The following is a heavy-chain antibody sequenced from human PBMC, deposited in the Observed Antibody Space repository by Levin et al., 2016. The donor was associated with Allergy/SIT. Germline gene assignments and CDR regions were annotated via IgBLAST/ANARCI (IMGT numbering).Heavy chain of an antibody. CDR2: IIASGVSA. CDR1: GFTFSDYA. Sequence: GESLKISCTASGFTFSDYAMTWVRQAPGKGLEWVSSIIASGVSAYYADSVKGRFTFSRDNSQNTLYLQMNSLRAEDTAVYYCAKDLTSGDRSVIDFDCWGQGTLVAVSS. D-gene: IGHD2/OR15-2a*01. J-gene: IGHJ4*02. CDR3: AKDLTSGDRSVIDFDC. V-gene: IGHV3-23*01.